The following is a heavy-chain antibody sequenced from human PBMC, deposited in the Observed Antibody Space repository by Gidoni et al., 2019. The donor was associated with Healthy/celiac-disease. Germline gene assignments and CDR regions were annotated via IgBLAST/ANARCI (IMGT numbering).Heavy chain of an antibody. D-gene: IGHD6-19*01. V-gene: IGHV3-15*07. J-gene: IGHJ6*03. Sequence: EVQLVESGGGLVKPGGSLRLSCAASGFTFSTAWMNWVRQAPGQGLEWVGRIKSKTDGGTTDYAAPVKGRFTISRDDSKNTLYLQMNSLKTEDTAVYYCTTDVLPEGWYQGYYYYMDAWGKGTTVTVSS. CDR1: GFTFSTAW. CDR2: IKSKTDGGTT. CDR3: TTDVLPEGWYQGYYYYMDA.